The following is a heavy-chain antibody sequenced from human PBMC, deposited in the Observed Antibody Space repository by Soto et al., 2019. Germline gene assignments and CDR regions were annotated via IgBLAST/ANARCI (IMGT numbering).Heavy chain of an antibody. D-gene: IGHD6-19*01. V-gene: IGHV1-69*13. Sequence: SVKVSCKASGDTSDSFSISWVRQVPGQGLEWMGGLIPMFGTGNYAQKFQGRLTITADESTGTSYMDLKSLRSEDTAVYFCARENRDDNSGWYSSSDWFDPWGQGTLVTVSS. CDR2: LIPMFGTG. J-gene: IGHJ5*02. CDR3: ARENRDDNSGWYSSSDWFDP. CDR1: GDTSDSFS.